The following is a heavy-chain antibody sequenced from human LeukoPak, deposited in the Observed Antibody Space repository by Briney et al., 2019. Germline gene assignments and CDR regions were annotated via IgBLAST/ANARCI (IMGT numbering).Heavy chain of an antibody. J-gene: IGHJ4*02. CDR1: GFTFSTYG. D-gene: IGHD1-26*01. CDR3: AREMGILNY. V-gene: IGHV3-30*02. CDR2: IRYDGSNE. Sequence: PGGSLRLSCAASGFTFSTYGMHWVRQAPGKGPEWVAFIRYDGSNEYYADAVKGRFTISKDNSNNTLYLQMNSLRSEDTAMYYCAREMGILNYWGQGTLVIVSS.